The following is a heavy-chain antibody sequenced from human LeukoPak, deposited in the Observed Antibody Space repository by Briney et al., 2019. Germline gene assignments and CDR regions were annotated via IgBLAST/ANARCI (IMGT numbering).Heavy chain of an antibody. CDR3: AKGMVRGVILKGFDY. Sequence: PGRSLRLSCAASGFTFSSYGMSWVRQAPGKGLEWVSGIRAGGDNTYYADSVKGRFTISRDNSKNTLYLQMNSLRAEDTAVYYCAKGMVRGVILKGFDYWGQGTLVTVSS. D-gene: IGHD3-10*01. J-gene: IGHJ4*02. CDR1: GFTFSSYG. CDR2: IRAGGDNT. V-gene: IGHV3-23*01.